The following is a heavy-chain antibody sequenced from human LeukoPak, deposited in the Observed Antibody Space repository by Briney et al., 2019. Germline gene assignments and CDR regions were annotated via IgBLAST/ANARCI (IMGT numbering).Heavy chain of an antibody. D-gene: IGHD1-26*01. CDR2: IYYSGST. Sequence: KSSETLSLTCTVSGGSISSSSYYWGWIRQPPGKGLEWIGSIYYSGSTYYNPSLKSRVTISVDTSKNQFSLKLSSVTAADTAVYYCARGSGSYSLGAFDIWGQGTMVTVSS. J-gene: IGHJ3*02. V-gene: IGHV4-39*07. CDR1: GGSISSSSYY. CDR3: ARGSGSYSLGAFDI.